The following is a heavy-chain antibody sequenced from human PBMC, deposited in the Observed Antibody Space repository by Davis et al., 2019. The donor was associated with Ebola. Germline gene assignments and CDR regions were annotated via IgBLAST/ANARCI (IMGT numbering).Heavy chain of an antibody. CDR3: ASRIQKSFVRGLPRRHRWFDP. D-gene: IGHD3-10*01. V-gene: IGHV4-34*01. CDR1: GGSFSGYY. CDR2: VTHSGDT. Sequence: PSETLSLTCTVSGGSFSGYYWNWIRHSPGKGLEWIGEVTHSGDTSYNPSLKSRVTLSVDTSKSQFSLKLASITAADTAVYYCASRIQKSFVRGLPRRHRWFDPWGQGTPVIVSS. J-gene: IGHJ5*02.